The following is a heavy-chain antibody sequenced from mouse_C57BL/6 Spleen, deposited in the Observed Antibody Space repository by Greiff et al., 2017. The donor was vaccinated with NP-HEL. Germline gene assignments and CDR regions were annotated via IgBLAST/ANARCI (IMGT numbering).Heavy chain of an antibody. J-gene: IGHJ2*01. CDR3: AREEYYSNFDY. CDR2: ISYDGSN. D-gene: IGHD2-12*01. CDR1: GYSITSGYY. Sequence: EVQRVESGPGLVKPSQSLSLTCSVTGYSITSGYYWNWIRQFPGNKLEWMGYISYDGSNNYNPSLKNRISITRDTSKNQFFLKLNSVTTEDTATYYCAREEYYSNFDYWGQGTTLTVSS. V-gene: IGHV3-6*01.